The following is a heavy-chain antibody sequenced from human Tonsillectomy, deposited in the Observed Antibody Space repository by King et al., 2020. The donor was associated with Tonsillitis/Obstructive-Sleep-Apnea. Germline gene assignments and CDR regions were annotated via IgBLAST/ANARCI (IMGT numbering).Heavy chain of an antibody. D-gene: IGHD3-10*01. CDR2: IYPGDSDT. J-gene: IGHJ6*03. V-gene: IGHV5-51*01. Sequence: VQLVESGAEVKKPGESLRISCKGSEYSFTVYWIGWVRQMPGKGLDWMGIIYPGDSDTRYSPSFQGQVTISADKSISTAYLQWRSLTASDTATYHCERHEDGSGSNDMDVWGKGTTVTAS. CDR3: ERHEDGSGSNDMDV. CDR1: EYSFTVYW.